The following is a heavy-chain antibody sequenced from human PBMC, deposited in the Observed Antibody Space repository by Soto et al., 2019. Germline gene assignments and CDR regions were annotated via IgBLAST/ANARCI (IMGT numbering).Heavy chain of an antibody. D-gene: IGHD5-18*01. CDR1: GGSISSYY. Sequence: QVQLQESGPGLVKPSETLSLTCTVSGGSISSYYWSWIRQPPGKGLEWIGYIYYSGSTNYNPSINSRVTILVDTYKIQFSLKLSSVTVADTAVYYCARVRGLDTAMVFRVYDMDVWGKGITVTVSS. V-gene: IGHV4-59*01. CDR2: IYYSGST. CDR3: ARVRGLDTAMVFRVYDMDV. J-gene: IGHJ6*04.